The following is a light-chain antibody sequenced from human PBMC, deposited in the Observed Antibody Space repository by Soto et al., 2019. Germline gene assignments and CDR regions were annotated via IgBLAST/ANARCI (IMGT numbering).Light chain of an antibody. CDR1: SGHSTYA. CDR2: VNSDGTH. J-gene: IGLJ2*01. CDR3: QTWVTGSFVV. Sequence: QSVLTQSPSASASLGPSVKITCILSSGHSTYAIAWQQQQPGKGPRYLMRVNSDGTHTKGDGIPDRFSGSSSGTERYLTISSLQSEDEADYYCQTWVTGSFVVFGGGTKLTVL. V-gene: IGLV4-69*01.